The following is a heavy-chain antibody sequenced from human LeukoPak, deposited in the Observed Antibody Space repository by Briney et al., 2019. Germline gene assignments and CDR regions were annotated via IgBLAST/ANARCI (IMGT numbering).Heavy chain of an antibody. V-gene: IGHV4-34*01. CDR2: IDHSGST. D-gene: IGHD4-17*01. CDR3: ARGEAVTTFGY. CDR1: GGSFSGYY. Sequence: SETLSLTCAVYGGSFSGYYWSWIRQPPGKGLEWIGEIDHSGSTNYNPSLKSRVTISVDTSKNQFSLKLSSVTAADTAVYYCARGEAVTTFGYWGQGTLVTVSS. J-gene: IGHJ4*02.